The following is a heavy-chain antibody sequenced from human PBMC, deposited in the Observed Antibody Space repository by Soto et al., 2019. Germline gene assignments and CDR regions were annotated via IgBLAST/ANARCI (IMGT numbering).Heavy chain of an antibody. V-gene: IGHV3-53*04. CDR2: IYSGGST. D-gene: IGHD6-6*01. J-gene: IGHJ6*03. Sequence: EVQLVESGGGLVQPGGSLRLSCAASGFTVSSNYMSWVRQAPGKGLEWVSVIYSGGSTYYADSVKGRFTISRHNSKNTLYLQMNSLRAEDTAVYYCARLGRGSSSYYYYYYMDVWGKGTTVTVSS. CDR1: GFTVSSNY. CDR3: ARLGRGSSSYYYYYYMDV.